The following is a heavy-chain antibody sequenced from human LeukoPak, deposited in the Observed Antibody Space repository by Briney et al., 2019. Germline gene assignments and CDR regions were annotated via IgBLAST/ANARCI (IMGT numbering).Heavy chain of an antibody. CDR3: AKEQSSSGFFDY. CDR2: ISGRGDRT. D-gene: IGHD6-6*01. CDR1: GFTVSSNH. Sequence: GGSLRLSCAASGFTVSSNHMSWVRQAPGKGLEWVSAISGRGDRTYYADSVKGRFTISRDNSKNTLYLQMNSLRAEDTAVYYCAKEQSSSGFFDYWGQGTLVTVSS. J-gene: IGHJ4*02. V-gene: IGHV3-23*01.